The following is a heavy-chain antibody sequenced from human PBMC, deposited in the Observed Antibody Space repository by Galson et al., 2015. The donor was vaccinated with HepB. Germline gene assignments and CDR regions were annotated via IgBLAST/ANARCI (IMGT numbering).Heavy chain of an antibody. D-gene: IGHD1-20*01. CDR2: IYYTGNT. CDR1: GDSIRSYY. CDR3: ATDVITGTNDAFDI. V-gene: IGHV4-59*12. Sequence: ETLSLTCTVSGDSIRSYYWSWIRQPPGKGLEWIGYIYYTGNTNYNPSLKSRVTISVDTSNNQFSLKLSSVTAADTAVYYCATDVITGTNDAFDIWGRGALVTVSS. J-gene: IGHJ3*02.